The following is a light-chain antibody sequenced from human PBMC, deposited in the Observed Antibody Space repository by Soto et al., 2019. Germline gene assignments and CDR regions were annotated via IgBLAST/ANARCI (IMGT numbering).Light chain of an antibody. CDR1: SGHSNYA. CDR2: LNSDGSH. Sequence: QSVLIQSPSASASLGASVKLTCTLSSGHSNYAIAWHQQQSEKGPRYLMKLNSDGSHNKGDGIPDRFSGSSSGAERYLTISSLQSEDEADYYCQTWGSGIVVFGGGTKLTVL. V-gene: IGLV4-69*01. J-gene: IGLJ2*01. CDR3: QTWGSGIVV.